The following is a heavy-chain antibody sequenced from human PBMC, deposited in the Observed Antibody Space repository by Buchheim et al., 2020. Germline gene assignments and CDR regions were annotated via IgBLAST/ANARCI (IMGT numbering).Heavy chain of an antibody. J-gene: IGHJ4*02. Sequence: QVQLVESGGGLVKPGGSLRLSCAASGFTFSDYYMSWVRQAPGKGLEWVSCISSRSHYTNYADSVKGRFTISRDNAKNSLYLQMNSLRAEDTAVYYCARGGYCSSTSCYADNYFDYWGQGTL. V-gene: IGHV3-11*05. CDR1: GFTFSDYY. CDR2: ISSRSHYT. CDR3: ARGGYCSSTSCYADNYFDY. D-gene: IGHD2-2*03.